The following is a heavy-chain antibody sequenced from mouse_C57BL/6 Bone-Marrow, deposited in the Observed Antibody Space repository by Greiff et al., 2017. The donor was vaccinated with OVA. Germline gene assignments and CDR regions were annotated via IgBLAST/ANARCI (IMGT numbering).Heavy chain of an antibody. CDR2: IDPSDSYT. J-gene: IGHJ3*01. V-gene: IGHV1-50*01. Sequence: QVQLQQPGAELVKPGASVKLSCKASGYTFTSYWMQWVKQRPGQGLEWIGEIDPSDSYTNYNQKFKGKATLTVDTSSSTAYMQLSSLTSEDSAVYYCARWDYGSSPFAYWGQGTLVTVSA. CDR1: GYTFTSYW. CDR3: ARWDYGSSPFAY. D-gene: IGHD1-1*01.